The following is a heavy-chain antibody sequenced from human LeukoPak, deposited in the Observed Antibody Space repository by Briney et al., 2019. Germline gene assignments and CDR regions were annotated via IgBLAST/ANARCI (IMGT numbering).Heavy chain of an antibody. Sequence: PGGSLRLSCAASGFTFNNYAMPWVRQAPGKGLEFVSVINSNGRSTNYLDSVKGRFTISRDNSKNTVYLQMGSLRVEDTAMYYCARDLRAFDIWGQGTMVTVSS. CDR3: ARDLRAFDI. J-gene: IGHJ3*02. CDR2: INSNGRST. CDR1: GFTFNNYA. V-gene: IGHV3-64*02.